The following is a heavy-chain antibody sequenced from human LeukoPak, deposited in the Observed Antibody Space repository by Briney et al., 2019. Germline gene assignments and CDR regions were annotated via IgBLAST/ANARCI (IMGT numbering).Heavy chain of an antibody. CDR2: IYHSGST. J-gene: IGHJ3*02. CDR3: PRQRIGGSYETDDAFDI. Sequence: SETLSLTCAVSGYSISSGYYWGWIRQPPGKGLEWIGSIYHSGSTYYNPSLKSRVTISVDTSKNQFSLKLSSVTAADTAVYYCPRQRIGGSYETDDAFDIWGQGTMVTVSS. D-gene: IGHD1-26*01. V-gene: IGHV4-38-2*01. CDR1: GYSISSGYY.